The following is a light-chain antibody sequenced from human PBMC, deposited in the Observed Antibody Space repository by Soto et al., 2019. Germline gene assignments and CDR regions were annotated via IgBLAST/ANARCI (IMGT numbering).Light chain of an antibody. CDR1: QNVGGS. J-gene: IGKJ1*01. V-gene: IGKV3-15*01. CDR3: QQHSHWPPWT. Sequence: VMTQSPATLSVSPGERATLSCRASQNVGGSVAWYQQKPGQAPRLLIYRASTRATGIPARFSGSGSGTDFTLTISSLEPEDFAVYYCQQHSHWPPWTFGQGTRVEIQ. CDR2: RAS.